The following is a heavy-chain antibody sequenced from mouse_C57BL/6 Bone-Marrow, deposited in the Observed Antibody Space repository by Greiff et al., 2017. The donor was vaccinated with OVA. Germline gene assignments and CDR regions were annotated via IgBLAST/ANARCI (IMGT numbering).Heavy chain of an antibody. CDR1: GYTFTDYY. CDR2: INPNNGGT. J-gene: IGHJ2*01. V-gene: IGHV1-26*01. D-gene: IGHD2-1*01. Sequence: EVQLQQSGPELVKPGASVKISCKASGYTFTDYYMNWVKQSHGKSLEWIGDINPNNGGTSYNQKFKGKATLTVDKSSSTAYMELRSLTSEDSAVYYCARWCDGNYGFDYWGQGTTLTVSS. CDR3: ARWCDGNYGFDY.